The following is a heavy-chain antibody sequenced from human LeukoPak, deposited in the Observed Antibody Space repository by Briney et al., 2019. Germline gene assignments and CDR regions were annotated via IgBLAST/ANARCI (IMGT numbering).Heavy chain of an antibody. V-gene: IGHV4-31*03. Sequence: SETLSLTCTVSGGSISSGGYYWSWIRQHPGKGLEWIGHIYYSGTSFYSPSLTSRVTISVDTSKNQFSLKLTSVNDADTAVYYCARIERSSYSLGFDYWGQGTLVTVSS. J-gene: IGHJ4*02. CDR3: ARIERSSYSLGFDY. D-gene: IGHD6-6*01. CDR1: GGSISSGGYY. CDR2: IYYSGTS.